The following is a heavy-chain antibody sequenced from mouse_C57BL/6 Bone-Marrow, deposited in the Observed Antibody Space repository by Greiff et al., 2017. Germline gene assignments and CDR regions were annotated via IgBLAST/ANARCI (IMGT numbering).Heavy chain of an antibody. J-gene: IGHJ3*01. CDR1: GFTFSSYG. D-gene: IGHD2-4*01. CDR3: ARYYDYAVPY. V-gene: IGHV5-6*01. Sequence: EVQGVESGGDLVKPGGSLKLSCAASGFTFSSYGMSWVRQTPDKRLEWVATISSGGSYTYYPDSVKGRFTISRDNAKNTLYLQMSSLKSEDTAMDYCARYYDYAVPYWGQGTLVTVSA. CDR2: ISSGGSYT.